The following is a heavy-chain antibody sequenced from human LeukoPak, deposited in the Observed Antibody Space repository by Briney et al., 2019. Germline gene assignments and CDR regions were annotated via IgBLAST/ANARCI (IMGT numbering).Heavy chain of an antibody. J-gene: IGHJ6*02. V-gene: IGHV1-69*13. CDR2: ITPLFGRP. CDR3: AVAPNYYGMDV. CDR1: GGTFINYP. Sequence: SVKVSCKASGGTFINYPISWVRQAPGQGLEWMGGITPLFGRPNYAQKFQGRVTINADESTSTAYMELSSLRSEDTAVYYCAVAPNYYGMDVWGQGTTVTVSS. D-gene: IGHD5-12*01.